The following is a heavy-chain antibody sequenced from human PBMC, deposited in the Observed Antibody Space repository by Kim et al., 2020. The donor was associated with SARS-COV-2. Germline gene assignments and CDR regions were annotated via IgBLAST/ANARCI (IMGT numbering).Heavy chain of an antibody. V-gene: IGHV3-7*01. J-gene: IGHJ4*02. CDR2: IKGDGSEK. CDR3: VRNRIDY. CDR1: VFTFSNYW. Sequence: GGSLRLSCAASVFTFSNYWMTWVRQAPGKGLEWVATIKGDGSEKYSANSLEGRFTISRDNPRTSLFLHLNSLRAEDTAVYYCVRNRIDYWGQGTLVTVSS.